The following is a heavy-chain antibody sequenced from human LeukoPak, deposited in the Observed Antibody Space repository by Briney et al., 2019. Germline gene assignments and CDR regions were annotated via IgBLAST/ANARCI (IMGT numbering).Heavy chain of an antibody. D-gene: IGHD2-21*02. CDR1: GGSISSSSYY. Sequence: PSETLSLTCTVSGGSISSSSYYWGWIRQPPGKGLEWIGSIYYSGSTYYNPSLKSRVTISVDTSKNQFSLKLSSVTAADTAVYYCARRSINVVVTHAFDIWGQGTMVTVSS. CDR3: ARRSINVVVTHAFDI. J-gene: IGHJ3*02. V-gene: IGHV4-39*07. CDR2: IYYSGST.